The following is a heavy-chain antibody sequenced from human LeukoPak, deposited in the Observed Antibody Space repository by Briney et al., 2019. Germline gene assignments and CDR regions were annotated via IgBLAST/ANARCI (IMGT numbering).Heavy chain of an antibody. CDR1: GFTFGHYA. Sequence: PGGSLRLSCAASGFTFGHYAMSWVRQAPGKGLEWVSLIRADGDSTLYADSVKGRFSISRDNSKDTLFLQMNGLRAEDTAVYYCAKDLDTVTIDYYYYMDVWGKGTTVTVSS. V-gene: IGHV3-23*01. D-gene: IGHD4-11*01. CDR3: AKDLDTVTIDYYYYMDV. CDR2: IRADGDST. J-gene: IGHJ6*03.